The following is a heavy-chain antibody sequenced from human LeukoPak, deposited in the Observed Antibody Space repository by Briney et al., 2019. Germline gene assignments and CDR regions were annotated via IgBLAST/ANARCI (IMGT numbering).Heavy chain of an antibody. CDR1: GYTFTGYY. CDR3: ARDDSGYDYYFDY. V-gene: IGHV1-2*06. D-gene: IGHD5-12*01. Sequence: ASVKVSCKASGYTFTGYYMHWVRQAPRQGLEWMGRINPNSGGTNYAQKFQGRVTMTRDTSISTAYMELSRLRSDDTAVYYCARDDSGYDYYFDYWGQGTLVTVSS. J-gene: IGHJ4*02. CDR2: INPNSGGT.